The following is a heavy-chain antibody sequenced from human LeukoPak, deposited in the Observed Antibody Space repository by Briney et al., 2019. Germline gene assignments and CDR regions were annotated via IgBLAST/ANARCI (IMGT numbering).Heavy chain of an antibody. CDR3: AREGSYYGSGSPPLDH. CDR1: GGSFSDYY. D-gene: IGHD3-10*01. CDR2: INHSGTS. V-gene: IGHV4-34*01. Sequence: NTSETLSLTCAVYGGSFSDYYWTWIRQPPGKGLEWIGEINHSGTSNYNPSLKSRVAISVDTSKNQFSLRLTSVTAADTAVYYCAREGSYYGSGSPPLDHWGQGTLVTVST. J-gene: IGHJ4*02.